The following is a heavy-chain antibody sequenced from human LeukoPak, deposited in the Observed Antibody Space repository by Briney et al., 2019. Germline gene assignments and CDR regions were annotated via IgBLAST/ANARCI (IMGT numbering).Heavy chain of an antibody. V-gene: IGHV1-69*05. CDR3: ARALQRWLQPHDAFDI. Sequence: ASVKVSCKASGGTFSSYAISWVRQAPGQGLEWMGRIFPFFGTANYAQKFQGRVTITTDESTSTAYMELSSLRSEDTAVYYCARALQRWLQPHDAFDIWGQGTMVTVSS. CDR2: IFPFFGTA. J-gene: IGHJ3*02. CDR1: GGTFSSYA. D-gene: IGHD5-24*01.